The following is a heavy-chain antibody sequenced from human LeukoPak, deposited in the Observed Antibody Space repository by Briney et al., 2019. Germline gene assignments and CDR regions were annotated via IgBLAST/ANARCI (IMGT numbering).Heavy chain of an antibody. V-gene: IGHV3-23*01. CDR1: GFTFSSYA. CDR2: ISGSGGST. J-gene: IGHJ6*03. D-gene: IGHD1-7*01. Sequence: GGSLRLSCAASGFTFSSYALTWVRQAPGKGLEWVSAISGSGGSTYYADSVKGRFTISRDNSKNTLYLQMNSLRAEDTAVYYCAKRRGLELLYYYYMDVWGKGTTVTVSS. CDR3: AKRRGLELLYYYYMDV.